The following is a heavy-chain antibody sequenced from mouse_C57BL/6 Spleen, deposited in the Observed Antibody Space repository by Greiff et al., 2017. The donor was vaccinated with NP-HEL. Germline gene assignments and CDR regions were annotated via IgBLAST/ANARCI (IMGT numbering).Heavy chain of an antibody. D-gene: IGHD1-1*01. CDR1: GYAFSSYW. J-gene: IGHJ3*01. V-gene: IGHV1-80*01. CDR3: ARSTTVVAPFAD. Sequence: VQLKESGAELVKPGASVKISCKASGYAFSSYWMNWVKQRPGKGLEWIGQIYPGDGDTNYNGKLKGKATLTADKSSSTAYMQLSSLTSEDSAVYFCARSTTVVAPFADWGQGTLVTVSA. CDR2: IYPGDGDT.